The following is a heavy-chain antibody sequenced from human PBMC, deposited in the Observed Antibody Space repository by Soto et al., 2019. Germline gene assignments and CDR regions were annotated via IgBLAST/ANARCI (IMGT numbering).Heavy chain of an antibody. CDR1: GGSFRGYY. CDR3: ARIGRLNSYDSSGYYPRAYYYYGMDG. D-gene: IGHD3-22*01. CDR2: INHSGST. Sequence: PLAILSLTCAVYGGSFRGYYWSWIRQPPGKGLEWIGEINHSGSTNYNPSLKSRVTISVDTSKNQFSLKLSSVTAADTAVYYRARIGRLNSYDSSGYYPRAYYYYGMDGWGQGTTVT. V-gene: IGHV4-34*01. J-gene: IGHJ6*02.